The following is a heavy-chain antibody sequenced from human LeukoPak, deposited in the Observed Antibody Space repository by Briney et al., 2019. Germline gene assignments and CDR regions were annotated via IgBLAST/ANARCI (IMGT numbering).Heavy chain of an antibody. V-gene: IGHV3-7*01. CDR2: IKQDGSEK. Sequence: GGSLRLSCAASGFTFSSYSMNWVRQAPGKGLEWVANIKQDGSEKYYVDSVKGRFTISRDNAKNSLYLQMNSLRAEDTAVYYCARDSSSCFDYWGQGTLVTVSS. CDR3: ARDSSSCFDY. J-gene: IGHJ4*02. CDR1: GFTFSSYS. D-gene: IGHD6-13*01.